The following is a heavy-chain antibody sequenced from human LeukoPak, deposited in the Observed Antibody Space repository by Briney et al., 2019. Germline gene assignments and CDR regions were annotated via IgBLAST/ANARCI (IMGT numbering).Heavy chain of an antibody. CDR2: IYYSGST. CDR1: GGSISSSSYY. D-gene: IGHD4-17*01. Sequence: TSETLSLTCTVSGGSISSSSYYWSWIRQPPGKGLEWIGYIYYSGSTYYNPSLKSRVTISVDTSKNQFSLKLSSVTAADTAVYYCARAPSLYGDFPISFDYWGQGTLVTVSS. CDR3: ARAPSLYGDFPISFDY. V-gene: IGHV4-30-4*01. J-gene: IGHJ4*02.